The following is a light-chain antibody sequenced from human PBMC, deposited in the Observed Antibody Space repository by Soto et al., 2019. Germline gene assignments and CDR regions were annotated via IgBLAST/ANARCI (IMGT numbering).Light chain of an antibody. CDR3: QQYNSYSWT. J-gene: IGKJ1*01. V-gene: IGKV1-5*03. CDR2: NAS. CDR1: QSISSW. Sequence: DIQMTQSPSTLSASVGARVNITCRASQSISSWLSWYQQKPGKAPKLLIYNASSLESGVPSRFSGSGSGTEFTLTISRLQPDDFATYYCQQYNSYSWTCGQGTKVAIK.